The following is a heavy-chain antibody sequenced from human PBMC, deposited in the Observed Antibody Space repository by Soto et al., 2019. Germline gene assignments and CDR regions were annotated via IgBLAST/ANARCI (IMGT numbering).Heavy chain of an antibody. J-gene: IGHJ5*02. V-gene: IGHV3-30*18. CDR1: GFDFNTYG. Sequence: QVQLVQSGGGVVQPGRSLRLSCAASGFDFNTYGLHWVRQAPGKGLEWVAGISFDGGNQYYADSVKGRFTISRDKSNNTLYLQTNSLGAEDTATYYCAKDSSVTAAGSGGWFDPWGQGTLVIVSS. CDR2: ISFDGGNQ. CDR3: AKDSSVTAAGSGGWFDP. D-gene: IGHD6-13*01.